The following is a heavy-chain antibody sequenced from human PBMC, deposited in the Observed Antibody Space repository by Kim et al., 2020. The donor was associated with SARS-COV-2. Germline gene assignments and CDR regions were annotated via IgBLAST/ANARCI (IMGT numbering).Heavy chain of an antibody. J-gene: IGHJ5*02. D-gene: IGHD3-3*01. CDR2: ISSSSSYI. V-gene: IGHV3-21*01. CDR1: GFTFSSYS. Sequence: GGSLRLSCPASGFTFSSYSMNWVRQAPGKGLEWVSSISSSSSYIYYADSVKGRFTISRDNAKNSLYLQMNSLRAEDTAVYYCARDSTPGLRFLEWPPYGFDPWGQGTLVTVSS. CDR3: ARDSTPGLRFLEWPPYGFDP.